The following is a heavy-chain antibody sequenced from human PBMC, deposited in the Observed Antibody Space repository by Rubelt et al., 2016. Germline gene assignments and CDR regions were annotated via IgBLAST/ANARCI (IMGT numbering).Heavy chain of an antibody. D-gene: IGHD3-22*01. Sequence: QVQLVQSGAEVKKPGASVKVSCKASGYTFTGYYMHWVRQAPGQGLEWMGWINPNSGGTNYAQKFQGWVSMTRDTSRSTAYMELSRLRSDDTAVYYCAGDDSPYYYDSSGYYDYWGQGTLVTVSS. CDR1: GYTFTGYY. CDR3: AGDDSPYYYDSSGYYDY. J-gene: IGHJ4*02. CDR2: INPNSGGT. V-gene: IGHV1-2*04.